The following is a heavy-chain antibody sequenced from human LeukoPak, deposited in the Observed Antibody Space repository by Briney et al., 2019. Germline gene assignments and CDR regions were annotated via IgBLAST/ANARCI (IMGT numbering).Heavy chain of an antibody. CDR1: GFTFSSYS. J-gene: IGHJ3*02. CDR2: IKQDGSEK. Sequence: GGSLRLSCAASGFTFSSYSMNWVRQAPGKGLEWVANIKQDGSEKYYVDSVKGRFTISRDNAKNSLYLQMNSLRAEDTALYYCAKDIVGATEGAFDIWGQGTMVTVSS. V-gene: IGHV3-7*03. D-gene: IGHD1-26*01. CDR3: AKDIVGATEGAFDI.